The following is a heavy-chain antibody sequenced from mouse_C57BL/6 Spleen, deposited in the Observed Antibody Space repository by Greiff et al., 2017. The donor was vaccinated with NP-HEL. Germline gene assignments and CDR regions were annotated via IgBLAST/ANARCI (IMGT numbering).Heavy chain of an antibody. CDR2: IDPSDSYT. D-gene: IGHD3-2*02. J-gene: IGHJ2*01. Sequence: QVQLQQPGAELVMPGASVKLSCKASGYTFTSYWMHWVKQRPGQGLEWIGEIDPSDSYTTYNQKFKGKSTLTVDKSSSTAYMQLSSLTSEDSAVYYCARRKTAQAYFDYWGQGTTLTVSS. CDR1: GYTFTSYW. V-gene: IGHV1-69*01. CDR3: ARRKTAQAYFDY.